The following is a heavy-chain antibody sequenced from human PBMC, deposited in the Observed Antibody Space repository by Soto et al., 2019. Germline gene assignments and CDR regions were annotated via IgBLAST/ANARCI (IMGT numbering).Heavy chain of an antibody. CDR3: ARGPVYDYGDYGVDY. CDR2: IYHSGST. D-gene: IGHD4-17*01. J-gene: IGHJ4*02. V-gene: IGHV4-30-2*01. CDR1: GGSISSGGYS. Sequence: TLSLTCAVSGGSISSGGYSWSWIRQPPGKGLEWIGYIYHSGSTYYNPSLKSRVTISVDRSKNQFSLKLSSVTAADTAVYYCARGPVYDYGDYGVDYWGQGTLVTVSS.